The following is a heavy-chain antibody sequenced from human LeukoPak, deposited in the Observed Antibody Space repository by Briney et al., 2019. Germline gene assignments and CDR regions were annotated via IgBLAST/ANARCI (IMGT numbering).Heavy chain of an antibody. CDR2: ISYDGSNK. CDR1: GFTFSSYA. V-gene: IGHV3-30-3*01. Sequence: GGSLRLSCAASGFTFSSYAMHWVRQAPGKGLEWVAVISYDGSNKYYADSVKGRFTISRDNSKNTLYLQMNSLRAEDTAVYYCPRAHGATTLYYFDYWGQGTLVTVSS. J-gene: IGHJ4*02. D-gene: IGHD4-17*01. CDR3: PRAHGATTLYYFDY.